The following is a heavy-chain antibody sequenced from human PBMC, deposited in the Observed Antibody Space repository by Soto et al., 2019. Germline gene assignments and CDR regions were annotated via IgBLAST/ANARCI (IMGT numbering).Heavy chain of an antibody. Sequence: PSETLSLTCTVSGGSISSYYWSWIRQPPGKGLEWIGYIYYSGSTNYNPSLKSRVTISVDTSKNQFSLKLSSVTAADTAVYYCARQNTWEERLASDAFDIWGQGTMVTVSS. J-gene: IGHJ3*02. D-gene: IGHD1-26*01. V-gene: IGHV4-59*08. CDR3: ARQNTWEERLASDAFDI. CDR2: IYYSGST. CDR1: GGSISSYY.